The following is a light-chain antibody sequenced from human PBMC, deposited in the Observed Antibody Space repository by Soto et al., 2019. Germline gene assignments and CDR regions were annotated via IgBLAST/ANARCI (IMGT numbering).Light chain of an antibody. CDR1: ENIASY. CDR3: QQSYSTPWT. Sequence: DIQVTQSPSSLSASVGDRVTITCRASENIASYLNWYQQKPGKAPTLLVYAASSLETGAPPRFSGSVSGTEFTPTITSVQPDDIATYFCQQSYSTPWTFGQGTKVEL. CDR2: AAS. V-gene: IGKV1-39*01. J-gene: IGKJ1*01.